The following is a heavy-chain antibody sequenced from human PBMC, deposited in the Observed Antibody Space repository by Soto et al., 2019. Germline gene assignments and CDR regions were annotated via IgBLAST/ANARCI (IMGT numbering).Heavy chain of an antibody. V-gene: IGHV4-59*08. CDR2: MYYGGRT. D-gene: IGHD2-15*01. Sequence: SETLSLTCTVSGGSISSYYWSWIRQPPGKGLEWIGYMYYGGRTNYNPSLKSRVTISVDTSTMQVSLKLSSVTAADTAVYFSARGTPSPLIVRSSRGPWFDPWGQGTRLTVS. J-gene: IGHJ5*02. CDR1: GGSISSYY. CDR3: ARGTPSPLIVRSSRGPWFDP.